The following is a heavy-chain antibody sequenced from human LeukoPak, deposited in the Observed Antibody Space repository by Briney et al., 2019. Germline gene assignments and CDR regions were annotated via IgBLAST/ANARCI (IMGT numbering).Heavy chain of an antibody. CDR1: GVSISRYY. Sequence: PSVTLSLTCTVSGVSISRYYWSWLRQPPGKGLEWLGYLFHSGTRRYNPSLKSRVTISADTTKNQFFLSLNSTTAADTAVYYCARRRGWKQQVVYFDYWGQGTLATVSS. CDR2: LFHSGTR. CDR3: ARRRGWKQQVVYFDY. V-gene: IGHV4-59*08. D-gene: IGHD6-13*01. J-gene: IGHJ4*02.